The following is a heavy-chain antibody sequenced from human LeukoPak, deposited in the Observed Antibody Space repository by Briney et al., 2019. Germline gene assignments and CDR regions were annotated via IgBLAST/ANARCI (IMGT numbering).Heavy chain of an antibody. J-gene: IGHJ4*02. Sequence: GGSLRLSCVASGFTFSSYSMNWVRQVPGKGLEWVSFISSGTSYIYYADSVKGRFTISRDNAKNSLYLQMNGLRAEDTAVYYCASTGSYLFDYWGQGTLVTVSS. CDR3: ASTGSYLFDY. CDR2: ISSGTSYI. D-gene: IGHD1-26*01. V-gene: IGHV3-21*01. CDR1: GFTFSSYS.